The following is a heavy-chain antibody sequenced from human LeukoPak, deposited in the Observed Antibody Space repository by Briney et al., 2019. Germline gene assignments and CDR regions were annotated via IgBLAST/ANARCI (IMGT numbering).Heavy chain of an antibody. CDR2: MNPNSGNT. J-gene: IGHJ4*02. V-gene: IGHV1-8*01. D-gene: IGHD2-2*01. CDR3: AMGIPAARTLVY. Sequence: ASVKVSCTASGYTFTSYDINWVRQATGQGLEWMGWMNPNSGNTGYAQKFQGRVTMTRNTSISTAYLELSSLRSEDTAVYYCAMGIPAARTLVYWGQGTLVTVSS. CDR1: GYTFTSYD.